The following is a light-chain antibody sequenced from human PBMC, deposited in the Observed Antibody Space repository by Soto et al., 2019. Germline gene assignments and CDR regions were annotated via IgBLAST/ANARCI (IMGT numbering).Light chain of an antibody. CDR1: QSLLHSNGNTY. CDR2: LGS. J-gene: IGKJ1*01. Sequence: EIVVTQSPLSLPVTPGEPASISCKSSQSLLHSNGNTYLDWYLQKPGQSPQLLIYLGSNRASGVPDMFSGSGSGTDSTLNSNRVEAEDVGVYYCMQALHARTFGQGTKVEIK. V-gene: IGKV2-28*01. CDR3: MQALHART.